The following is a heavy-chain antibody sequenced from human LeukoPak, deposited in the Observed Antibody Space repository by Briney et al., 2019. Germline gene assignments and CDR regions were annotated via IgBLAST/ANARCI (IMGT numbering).Heavy chain of an antibody. CDR2: IYYSGST. CDR3: TRSRYFDWLLTKWFDP. D-gene: IGHD3-9*01. CDR1: GGSISSSSYY. Sequence: SETLSLTCTVSGGSISSSSYYWGWIRQPPGKGLEWIGSIYYSGSTYYNPSLKSRVTISVDTSKNQFSLKLSSVTAADTAVYYCTRSRYFDWLLTKWFDPWGQGTLVTVSS. J-gene: IGHJ5*02. V-gene: IGHV4-39*01.